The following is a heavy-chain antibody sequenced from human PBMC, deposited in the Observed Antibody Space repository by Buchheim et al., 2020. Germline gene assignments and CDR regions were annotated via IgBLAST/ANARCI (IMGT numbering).Heavy chain of an antibody. CDR3: AKDWANSGMDV. Sequence: QVQLVESGGGVVQPGRSLRLSRVVSGFTFRTYGMYWVRQAPGKGLEWLAVISYDGNNKYYADSVKGRFTISRDNSKNTLYLQIHSLRADDTAVYYCAKDWANSGMDVWGQGTT. J-gene: IGHJ6*02. CDR1: GFTFRTYG. V-gene: IGHV3-30*18. CDR2: ISYDGNNK. D-gene: IGHD3-16*01.